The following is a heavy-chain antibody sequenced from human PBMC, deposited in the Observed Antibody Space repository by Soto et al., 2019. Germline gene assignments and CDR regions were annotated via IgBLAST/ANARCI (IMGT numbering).Heavy chain of an antibody. D-gene: IGHD3-22*01. CDR2: IIPGIGNA. CDR1: GYTFTSYA. V-gene: IGHV1-3*01. Sequence: ASVKVSCKASGYTFTSYAMHWVRQAPGQMLEWMGGIIPGIGNANYSQKFQGRVTITAEESTSTAYMELSSLRSEDTAVYYCARAVRSYYYGSSGDGYYFDYWGQGTLVTVS. CDR3: ARAVRSYYYGSSGDGYYFDY. J-gene: IGHJ4*02.